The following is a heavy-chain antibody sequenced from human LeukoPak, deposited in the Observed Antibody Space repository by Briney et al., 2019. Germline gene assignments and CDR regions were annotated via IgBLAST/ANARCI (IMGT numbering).Heavy chain of an antibody. CDR1: GGSISSYY. CDR3: ARGKYYYDSSSYYFIDY. CDR2: IHYSGST. J-gene: IGHJ4*02. D-gene: IGHD3-22*01. V-gene: IGHV4-59*01. Sequence: NPSETLSLTCTVSGGSISSYYWSWIRQPPGKGLEWIGYIHYSGSTNYNPSLKSRVTISVDTSKNQFSLKLSSVTAADTAVYYCARGKYYYDSSSYYFIDYWGQGTLVTVSS.